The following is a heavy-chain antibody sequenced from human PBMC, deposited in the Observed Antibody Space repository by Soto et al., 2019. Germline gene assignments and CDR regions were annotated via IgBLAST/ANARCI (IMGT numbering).Heavy chain of an antibody. V-gene: IGHV4-39*01. D-gene: IGHD6-13*01. CDR3: AVPRIAAAGTTYFDY. J-gene: IGHJ4*02. CDR1: GGSISSSSYY. CDR2: IYYSGST. Sequence: SETLSLTCTVSGGSISSSSYYWGWIRQPPGKGLEWIGSIYYSGSTYYNPSLKSRVTISVDTSKNQFSLKLSSVTAADTAVYYCAVPRIAAAGTTYFDYWGPGTLVTVSS.